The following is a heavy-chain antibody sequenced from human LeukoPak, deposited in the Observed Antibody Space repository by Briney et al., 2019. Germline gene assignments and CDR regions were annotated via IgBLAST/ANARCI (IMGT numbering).Heavy chain of an antibody. CDR1: GDSIGRINYF. V-gene: IGHV4-39*07. D-gene: IGHD2-15*01. Sequence: PSETLSLTCTISGDSIGRINYFWGWIRQAPGKGLEWIVSMSYSGHTYYNPSLKSRVTTSIDTSKNQLSLNLKSVTAADTAVYYCARRVAYPRQNMDVWGKGTTVTVSS. J-gene: IGHJ6*03. CDR2: MSYSGHT. CDR3: ARRVAYPRQNMDV.